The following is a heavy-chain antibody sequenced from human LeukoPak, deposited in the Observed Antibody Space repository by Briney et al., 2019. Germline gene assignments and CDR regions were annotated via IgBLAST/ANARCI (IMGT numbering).Heavy chain of an antibody. CDR2: ISGIVSST. D-gene: IGHD2-15*01. V-gene: IGHV3-23*01. J-gene: IGHJ6*02. Sequence: GGSLRLSCAASAFTFSNYAMTWVRQAPGKGLEWVSSISGIVSSTYYADSVKGRFTISRDNSKNTLYLQMSSLRSEDTAVYYCARATRMVAATVYYYGMDVWGQGTTVTVSS. CDR1: AFTFSNYA. CDR3: ARATRMVAATVYYYGMDV.